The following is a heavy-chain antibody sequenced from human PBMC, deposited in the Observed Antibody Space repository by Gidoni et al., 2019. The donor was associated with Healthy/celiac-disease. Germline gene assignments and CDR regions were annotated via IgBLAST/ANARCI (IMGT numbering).Heavy chain of an antibody. CDR3: TRDVRKRPYYGMDV. CDR2: IRSKAYGGTT. D-gene: IGHD1-1*01. Sequence: EVQLVESGGGLVQPGRSLRLSCTASGFTFGVSAMSWVRQAPGKGLEWVGFIRSKAYGGTTEYAASVKGRFTISRDDSKSIAYLQMNSLKTEDTAVYYCTRDVRKRPYYGMDVWGQGTTVTVSS. CDR1: GFTFGVSA. V-gene: IGHV3-49*04. J-gene: IGHJ6*02.